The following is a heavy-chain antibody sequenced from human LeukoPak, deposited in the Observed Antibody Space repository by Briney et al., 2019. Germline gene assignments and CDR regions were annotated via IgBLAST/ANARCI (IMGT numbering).Heavy chain of an antibody. D-gene: IGHD4-17*01. CDR3: AKAPGAYGEHNNWFDP. CDR2: MSYDGRIQ. Sequence: HPGGSLRLSCAASGFIFSRYGMHWVRRAPGKGLEWVATMSYDGRIQYYADSVKGRFTISRDNSKNTLHLQMNSLKPEDTAVYSCAKAPGAYGEHNNWFDPWGQGTLVTVSS. J-gene: IGHJ5*02. V-gene: IGHV3-30*18. CDR1: GFIFSRYG.